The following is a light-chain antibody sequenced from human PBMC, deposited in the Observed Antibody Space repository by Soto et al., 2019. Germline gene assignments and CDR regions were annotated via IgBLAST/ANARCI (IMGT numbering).Light chain of an antibody. CDR1: QSVSNN. Sequence: EIVMSQSPATLSVSPGERATRSCRASQSVSNNLAWYQQKPGQAPRLLIYGASTRATGIPARFSGSGSGTEFTLTISSLQSEHFAVYYCQQYNNWPPFTFGPGTKVDIK. CDR3: QQYNNWPPFT. V-gene: IGKV3-15*01. J-gene: IGKJ3*01. CDR2: GAS.